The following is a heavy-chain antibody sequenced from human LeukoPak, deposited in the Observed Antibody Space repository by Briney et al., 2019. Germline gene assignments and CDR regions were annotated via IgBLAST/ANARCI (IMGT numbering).Heavy chain of an antibody. Sequence: GGSLRLSCAASGFTFSSYWMHWVRQAPGKGLVWVSRINSDGTFTSYADSAKGRFTISRDSAKNTLYLQMNSLRVEDTAVYYCARDNACSLRPGRVGYWGQGTLVTVSS. V-gene: IGHV3-74*01. J-gene: IGHJ4*02. D-gene: IGHD3-16*01. CDR3: ARDNACSLRPGRVGY. CDR2: INSDGTFT. CDR1: GFTFSSYW.